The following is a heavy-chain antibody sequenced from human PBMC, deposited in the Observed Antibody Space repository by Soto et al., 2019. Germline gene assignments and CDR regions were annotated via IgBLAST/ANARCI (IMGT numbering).Heavy chain of an antibody. CDR2: IRQDGGAQ. J-gene: IGHJ5*02. CDR1: GFTFTTYW. V-gene: IGHV3-7*03. Sequence: AGSLRLCCVASGFTFTTYWMSWVRQAPGKGLEWVANIRQDGGAQYYVDSVKGRFTISRDNAKNSVYLQVDSLRVEDTAVYYCVRGGRGSGSYLGSSWGQGILVTVSS. D-gene: IGHD3-10*01. CDR3: VRGGRGSGSYLGSS.